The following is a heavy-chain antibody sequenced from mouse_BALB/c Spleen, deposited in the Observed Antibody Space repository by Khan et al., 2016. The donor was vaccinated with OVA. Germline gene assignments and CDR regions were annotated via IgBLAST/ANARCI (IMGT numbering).Heavy chain of an antibody. CDR3: ARKARTIN. CDR2: INSNGGST. CDR1: GFTFSSYG. Sequence: EVELVESGGGLVQPGGSLKLSCAASGFTFSSYGMSWVRQTPDKRLELVATINSNGGSTYYPASVKGRFTISRDNAKNTLYLQMSSLKSEDTAMXYCARKARTINWGQGTTLTVSA. V-gene: IGHV5-6-3*01. J-gene: IGHJ2*01.